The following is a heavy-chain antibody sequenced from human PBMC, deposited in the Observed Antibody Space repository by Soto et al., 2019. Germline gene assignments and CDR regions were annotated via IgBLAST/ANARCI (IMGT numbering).Heavy chain of an antibody. V-gene: IGHV1-2*02. J-gene: IGHJ4*02. CDR3: ARSSGRYSDFDF. Sequence: QVQGFQSGAERTKPGASVKVSCTASGYTFTNYHIHWVRQAPGQGLEWLGCIDANSGGTKYAQKFQGRVTVTRDTSISTAYMELNSLRSDDKAVYYCARSSGRYSDFDFWGQGTLVTVSS. D-gene: IGHD1-26*01. CDR2: IDANSGGT. CDR1: GYTFTNYH.